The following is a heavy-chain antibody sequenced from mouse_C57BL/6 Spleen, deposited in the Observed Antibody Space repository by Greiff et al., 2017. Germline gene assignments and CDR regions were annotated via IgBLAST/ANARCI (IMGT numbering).Heavy chain of an antibody. D-gene: IGHD3-2*02. CDR1: GYTFTSYW. J-gene: IGHJ4*01. V-gene: IGHV1-59*01. Sequence: QVQLQQPGAELVRPGTSVKLSCKASGYTFTSYWMHWVKQRPGQGLEWIGVIDPSDSYTNYNQKFKGKATLTVDTSSSTAYMQLSSLTSEDSAVYYCATAQATSPEYYYAMDYWGQGTSVTVSS. CDR2: IDPSDSYT. CDR3: ATAQATSPEYYYAMDY.